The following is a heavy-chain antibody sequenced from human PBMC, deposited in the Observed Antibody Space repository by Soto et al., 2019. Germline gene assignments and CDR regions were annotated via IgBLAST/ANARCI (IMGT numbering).Heavy chain of an antibody. V-gene: IGHV3-66*01. J-gene: IGHJ1*01. Sequence: EVQLVESGGGLVQPGGSLRLSCAASGFTVSSNYMSWVRQAPVKGLDWVSVIYTSGSTYYADSVKGRFTISRDNSKNTLYLQMDSLRVDDTAVYYCARAAGTFNDWGQGTLVTVSS. CDR2: IYTSGST. CDR3: ARAAGTFND. CDR1: GFTVSSNY. D-gene: IGHD6-19*01.